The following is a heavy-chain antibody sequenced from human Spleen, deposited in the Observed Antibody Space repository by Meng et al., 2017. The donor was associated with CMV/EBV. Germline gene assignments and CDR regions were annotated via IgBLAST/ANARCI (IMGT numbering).Heavy chain of an antibody. V-gene: IGHV1-2*02. CDR2: INPNNGDT. Sequence: ASVKVSCKASGYTFTGFFMHWVRQAPGQGLEWMGRINPNNGDTNYARNFQGRVTMTRDTSMTTVYMELARLTSDDTAVYFYAREQYGGNTYAFDFWGQGTMVTVSS. CDR3: AREQYGGNTYAFDF. D-gene: IGHD4/OR15-4a*01. CDR1: GYTFTGFF. J-gene: IGHJ3*01.